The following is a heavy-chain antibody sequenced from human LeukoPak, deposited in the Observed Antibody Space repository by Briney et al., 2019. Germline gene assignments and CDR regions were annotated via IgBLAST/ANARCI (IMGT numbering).Heavy chain of an antibody. CDR2: ISHDGRNE. J-gene: IGHJ4*02. Sequence: GGSLRLSCAASGFTFGSYGMHWIRQAPGKGLEWVAVISHDGRNENYADSVKGRFTASRDNSKNTLYMQMNSLRAEDTAVYYCASLYNTFDNDSWGQGTLVTVSS. D-gene: IGHD1-14*01. CDR1: GFTFGSYG. CDR3: ASLYNTFDNDS. V-gene: IGHV3-30*03.